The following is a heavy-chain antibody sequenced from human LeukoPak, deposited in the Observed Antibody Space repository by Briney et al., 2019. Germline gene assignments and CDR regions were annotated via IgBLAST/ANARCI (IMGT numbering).Heavy chain of an antibody. V-gene: IGHV3-23*01. Sequence: AGGSLRLSCAASGFTFSSYAMSWVRQAPGKGLEWVSAISGSGGSTYYADSVKGRFTIFRDNSKNTLYLQMNSLGAEDTAVYYCAKRGLGMITFGGVPFDYWGQGTLVTVSS. J-gene: IGHJ4*02. CDR1: GFTFSSYA. D-gene: IGHD3-16*01. CDR3: AKRGLGMITFGGVPFDY. CDR2: ISGSGGST.